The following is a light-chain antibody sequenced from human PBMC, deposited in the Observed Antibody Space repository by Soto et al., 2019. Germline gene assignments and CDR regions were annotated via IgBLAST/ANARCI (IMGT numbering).Light chain of an antibody. CDR3: QQSYSNVALT. J-gene: IGKJ4*01. CDR2: AAS. Sequence: DIQMTQSPSSLSASVGDRVTITCRASQYISSYLYWYQQKPGKAPKVLIYAASTLQSGVPTRFSGSGSGTDFTLTISNLQPEDFATYYGQQSYSNVALTFGGGTKVEIK. CDR1: QYISSY. V-gene: IGKV1-39*01.